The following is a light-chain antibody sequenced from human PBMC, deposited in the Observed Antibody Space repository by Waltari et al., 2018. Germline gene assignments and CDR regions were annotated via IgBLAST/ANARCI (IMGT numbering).Light chain of an antibody. CDR2: END. V-gene: IGLV1-51*02. Sequence: QSVLTQPPSVSAAPGQKVAIPCPGSSSNIGDNYVFWYQHLPGTVPKLLIFENDKRPSGIPDRFSGSKSDTSVTLGITELQTGDEADYFCGTWDTSLRAVVFGGGTKLTVL. CDR1: SSNIGDNY. J-gene: IGLJ3*02. CDR3: GTWDTSLRAVV.